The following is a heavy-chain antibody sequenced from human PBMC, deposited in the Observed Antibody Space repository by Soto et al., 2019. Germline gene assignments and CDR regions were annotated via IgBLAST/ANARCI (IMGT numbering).Heavy chain of an antibody. V-gene: IGHV3-11*06. Sequence: GGSLRLSCAASGFTFSDYYMSWIRQAPGKGLEWVSYISSSSSYTNYADSVKGRFTISRDNAKNSLYLQMNSLRAEDTAVYYCARGTEMGDGYNYQTAVDYWGQGTLVTVSS. CDR3: ARGTEMGDGYNYQTAVDY. CDR2: ISSSSSYT. CDR1: GFTFSDYY. D-gene: IGHD5-12*01. J-gene: IGHJ4*02.